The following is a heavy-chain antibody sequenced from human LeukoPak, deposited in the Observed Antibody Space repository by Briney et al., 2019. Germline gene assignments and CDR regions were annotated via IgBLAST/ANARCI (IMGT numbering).Heavy chain of an antibody. J-gene: IGHJ4*02. Sequence: GGSLRLSCAASGFTFSSYSMTWVRQAPGKGPEWVSGISGSGDTTHYADSVKGRFTISRDNSKGTLYLQMNSLRAEDTAVYYCAEDGFLIRWGLSNYFDYWGQGTLVTVSS. V-gene: IGHV3-23*01. D-gene: IGHD4-23*01. CDR1: GFTFSSYS. CDR3: AEDGFLIRWGLSNYFDY. CDR2: ISGSGDTT.